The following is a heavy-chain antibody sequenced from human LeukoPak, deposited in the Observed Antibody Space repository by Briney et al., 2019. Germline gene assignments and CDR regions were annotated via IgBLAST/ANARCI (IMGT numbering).Heavy chain of an antibody. J-gene: IGHJ6*02. CDR3: AKDFGSTWYYYYYGMDV. Sequence: GGSLRLSCAASGFTFSSYGMHWVRRAPGKGLEWVAVISYDGSNKYYADSVKGRFTISRDNSKNTLYLQMNSLRAEDTAVYYCAKDFGSTWYYYYYGMDVWGQGTTVTVSS. V-gene: IGHV3-30*18. CDR2: ISYDGSNK. CDR1: GFTFSSYG. D-gene: IGHD6-13*01.